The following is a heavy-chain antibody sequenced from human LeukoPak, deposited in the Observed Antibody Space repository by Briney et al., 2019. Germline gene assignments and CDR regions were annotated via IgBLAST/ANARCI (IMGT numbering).Heavy chain of an antibody. V-gene: IGHV4-31*03. Sequence: SRTLSLTCTVSGGAISSGGYYWSWIRQHPGKGLEWIGYIYYSGTTKSNPSIKTRASKSVATSKNQFSLKLSSVTAADTAVYYCARDRIAGAGHHDRIDYWGQGTLVTVSS. J-gene: IGHJ4*02. CDR2: IYYSGTT. D-gene: IGHD6-13*01. CDR1: GGAISSGGYY. CDR3: ARDRIAGAGHHDRIDY.